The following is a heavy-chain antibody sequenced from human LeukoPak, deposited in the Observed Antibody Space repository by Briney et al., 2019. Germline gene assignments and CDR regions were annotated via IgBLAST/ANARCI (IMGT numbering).Heavy chain of an antibody. CDR2: VYYTGSS. D-gene: IGHD6-6*01. Sequence: SETLPLTCTVADDSISRFYWSWIRQPPGKGLEWIGSVYYTGSSEYNPSLKSRVTISVDTSKNEVSLKLSSVTAADTAVYYCARRVWSSSSGFDDWGQGTLVTVSS. J-gene: IGHJ4*02. CDR3: ARRVWSSSSGFDD. CDR1: DDSISRFY. V-gene: IGHV4-59*08.